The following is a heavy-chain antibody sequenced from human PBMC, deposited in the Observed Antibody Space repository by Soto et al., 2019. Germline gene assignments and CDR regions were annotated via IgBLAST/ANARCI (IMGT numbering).Heavy chain of an antibody. Sequence: KLSETLSLTCTVSGGSISSSNYYWVWIRQPPGKGLEWLGKIYYGGSPYNNPSLKSRLTISVDTSRNQFSLNLGSVTAADTAVYYCARLPFYCSGTSCYGFYYYAVDVWGQGTTVTVSS. CDR1: GGSISSSNYY. CDR2: IYYGGSP. J-gene: IGHJ6*02. V-gene: IGHV4-39*01. D-gene: IGHD2-2*01. CDR3: ARLPFYCSGTSCYGFYYYAVDV.